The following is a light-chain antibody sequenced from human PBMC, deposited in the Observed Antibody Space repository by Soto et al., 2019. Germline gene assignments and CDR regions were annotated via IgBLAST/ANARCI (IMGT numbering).Light chain of an antibody. CDR1: SSNIGSNY. CDR3: AAWDDSLSAHVV. Sequence: QTVVTQPPSASGTPGQRVTSSCSGSSSNIGSNYVYWYQQLPGTAPKLLIYRNNQRPSGVPDRFSGSKSGTSASLAISGLRSEDEAHYYCAAWDDSLSAHVVFGGGTKLTVL. J-gene: IGLJ2*01. V-gene: IGLV1-47*01. CDR2: RNN.